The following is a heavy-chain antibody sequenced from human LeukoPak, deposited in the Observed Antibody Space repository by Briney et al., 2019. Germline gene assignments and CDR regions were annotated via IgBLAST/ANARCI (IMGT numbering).Heavy chain of an antibody. V-gene: IGHV3-49*04. CDR3: TRSESGTYKGGFDF. CDR1: GFTFSSYG. D-gene: IGHD1-26*01. J-gene: IGHJ4*02. Sequence: GGTLRLSCAGSGFTFSSYGMSWVGQAPGKGLEWVGFIRSKTYGGTGEYAASVKGRFTVSRDDSKSIAHLQMNSLKTEDTAVYYCTRSESGTYKGGFDFWGQGTLVTVSS. CDR2: IRSKTYGGTG.